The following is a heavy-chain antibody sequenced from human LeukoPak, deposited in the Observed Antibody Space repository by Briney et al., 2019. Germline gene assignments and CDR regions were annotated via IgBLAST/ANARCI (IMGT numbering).Heavy chain of an antibody. V-gene: IGHV4-4*07. D-gene: IGHD3-3*01. J-gene: IGHJ3*02. CDR1: GGSINSYY. CDR2: IHSSGST. Sequence: SETLSLTCTVSGGSINSYYWSWLRQPAGKGLEWIGRIHSSGSTSYNPSLKSRVVMSVDTSKNQFSLRLTSVTAADTAVYYCARDMRGRIILDAFAISGQGTMVTVST. CDR3: ARDMRGRIILDAFAI.